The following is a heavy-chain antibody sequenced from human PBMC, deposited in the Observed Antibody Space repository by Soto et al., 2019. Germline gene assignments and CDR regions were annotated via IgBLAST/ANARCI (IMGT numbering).Heavy chain of an antibody. D-gene: IGHD5-12*01. CDR2: ISYDGSNK. J-gene: IGHJ6*02. V-gene: IGHV3-30*18. CDR3: AKDNGIRGYSGYDLPPLLDYYYGMDA. CDR1: EFTFISYS. Sequence: LRLSCAASEFTFISYSMHWVRQAPGKWLGLVAVISYDGSNKYYADSAKGRFTISRDNSKNTLYLQMNSLRAEDTAVYYCAKDNGIRGYSGYDLPPLLDYYYGMDAWGQATTVTVSS.